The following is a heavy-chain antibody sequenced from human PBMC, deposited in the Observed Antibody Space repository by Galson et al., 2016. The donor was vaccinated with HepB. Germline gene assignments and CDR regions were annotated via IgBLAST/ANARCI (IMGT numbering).Heavy chain of an antibody. CDR3: ARGGYAWGGYPNDY. V-gene: IGHV3-23*01. J-gene: IGHJ4*02. CDR2: ITGSGDST. D-gene: IGHD3-16*02. CDR1: GFTFSRYS. Sequence: SLRLSCAASGFTFSRYSMTWVRQAPGKGLAWVSSITGSGDSTYYADSVKGRFTLSRDNSKNTVYLLMNSLRVEDTAVYYCARGGYAWGGYPNDYWGQETLVIVSS.